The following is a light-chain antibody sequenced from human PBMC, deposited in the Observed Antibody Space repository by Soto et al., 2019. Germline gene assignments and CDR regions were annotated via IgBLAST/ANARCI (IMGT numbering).Light chain of an antibody. Sequence: DIPISLSPSAVSASVGDRVTITCRASQSISSYLNWYQQKPGKAPKLLIYAASSWQTGVPARFSGSGSGTDFTLTISSLEPDDFAAYYCHPSDSSRPFGQGTKADI. CDR1: QSISSY. CDR2: AAS. CDR3: HPSDSSRP. J-gene: IGKJ1*01. V-gene: IGKV1-39*01.